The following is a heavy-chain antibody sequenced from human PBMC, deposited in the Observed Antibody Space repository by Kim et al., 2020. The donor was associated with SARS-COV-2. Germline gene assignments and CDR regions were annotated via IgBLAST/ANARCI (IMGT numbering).Heavy chain of an antibody. J-gene: IGHJ4*02. CDR2: IKADGSDK. CDR3: ARGTAIPGLDY. Sequence: GGSLRLSCAASGFTFSTYWMNWVRQAPGKGLELVANIKADGSDKYYVDSVRGRFTISRDNARNSLYLQMNSLRADDTAVYFCARGTAIPGLDYWGQGTLVTVSS. CDR1: GFTFSTYW. V-gene: IGHV3-7*01. D-gene: IGHD2-21*02.